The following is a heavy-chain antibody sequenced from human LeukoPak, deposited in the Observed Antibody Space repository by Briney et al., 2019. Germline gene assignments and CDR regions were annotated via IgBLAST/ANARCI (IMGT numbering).Heavy chain of an antibody. V-gene: IGHV1-69*13. J-gene: IGHJ4*02. CDR1: GGTFSSYA. Sequence: ASVKVSCKASGGTFSSYAISWVRQAPGQGLEWMGGIIPIFGTANYAQKFQGRVTITADESTSTAYMELSSLRSGDTAVYYCARGGLVREQQLVRYWGQGTQVTVSS. D-gene: IGHD6-13*01. CDR2: IIPIFGTA. CDR3: ARGGLVREQQLVRY.